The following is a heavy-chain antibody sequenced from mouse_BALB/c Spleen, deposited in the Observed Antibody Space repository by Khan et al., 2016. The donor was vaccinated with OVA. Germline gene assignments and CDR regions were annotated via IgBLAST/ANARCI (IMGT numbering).Heavy chain of an antibody. CDR2: NDSQNGNT. V-gene: IGHV14-3*02. J-gene: IGHJ2*01. CDR1: GLSIKDNY. CDR3: ARVGRK. D-gene: IGHD6-1*01. Sequence: VQLQQSGAELVKSGATVKLSCTASGLSIKDNYTYWLMQWPEQSQQWFGRNDSQNGNTKYDPKFQGKVSITGDTSYNTAYLQFNCLTSEDTAVYYCARVGRKWGQGTTVTVSS.